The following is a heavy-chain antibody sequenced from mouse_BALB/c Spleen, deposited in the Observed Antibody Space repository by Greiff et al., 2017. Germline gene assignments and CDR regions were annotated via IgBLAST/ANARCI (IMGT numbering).Heavy chain of an antibody. CDR1: GFTFSSYG. Sequence: EVMLVESGGDLVKPGGSLKLSCAASGFTFSSYGMSWVRQTPDKRLEWVATISSGGSYTYYPDSVKGRFTISRDNAKNTLYLQMSSLKSEDTAMYYCARPNNDAMDYWGQGTSVTVSS. D-gene: IGHD5-2*01. CDR3: ARPNNDAMDY. V-gene: IGHV5-6*01. CDR2: ISSGGSYT. J-gene: IGHJ4*01.